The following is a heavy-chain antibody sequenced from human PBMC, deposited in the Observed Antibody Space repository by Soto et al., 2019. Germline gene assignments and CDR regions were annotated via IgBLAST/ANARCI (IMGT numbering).Heavy chain of an antibody. CDR1: GGTIRSPDW. V-gene: IGHV4-4*02. Sequence: KPSETLSLTCVVSGGTIRSPDWWTWFLQPPGKGLEWIGEIFQSGSTNYTPSLESRVTISVDKSKNQFSLTLTSVTAADTAVYFCARGRGRYSSGWSWFDPWGQGILVTVSS. CDR2: IFQSGST. CDR3: ARGRGRYSSGWSWFDP. D-gene: IGHD6-19*01. J-gene: IGHJ5*02.